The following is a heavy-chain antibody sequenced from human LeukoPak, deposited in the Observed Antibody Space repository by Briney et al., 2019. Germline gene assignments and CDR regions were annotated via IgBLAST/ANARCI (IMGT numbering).Heavy chain of an antibody. CDR2: MNPNSGNT. D-gene: IGHD2-2*01. CDR3: ARAYFYCSSTSCYAPYGMDV. CDR1: GYTFTSYD. Sequence: ASVKVSCKASGYTFTSYDINWVRQATGQGLEWMGWMNPNSGNTGYAQKFQGRVTMTRNTSISTAYMELSSLSSEDTAVYYCARAYFYCSSTSCYAPYGMDVWGQGTTVTVSS. V-gene: IGHV1-8*01. J-gene: IGHJ6*02.